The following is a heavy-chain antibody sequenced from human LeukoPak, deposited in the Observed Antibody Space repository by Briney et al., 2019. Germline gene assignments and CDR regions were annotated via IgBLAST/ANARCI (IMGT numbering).Heavy chain of an antibody. CDR2: TYYTGNS. D-gene: IGHD1-1*01. J-gene: IGHJ4*02. CDR3: ARGYYLPKTAEVGTTALFDY. CDR1: GGSINTYY. Sequence: PSETLSLTCTVSGGSINTYYWTWIRQPPGKGLEWIGCTYYTGNSNYNPSLKSRVTISLDTSKNQFSLKLSSVTAADTAVYYCARGYYLPKTAEVGTTALFDYWGQGTLVTVSS. V-gene: IGHV4-59*01.